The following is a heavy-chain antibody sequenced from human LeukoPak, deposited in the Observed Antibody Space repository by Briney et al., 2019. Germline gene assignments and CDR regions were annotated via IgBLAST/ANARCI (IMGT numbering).Heavy chain of an antibody. CDR2: ISSSSSYI. J-gene: IGHJ4*02. V-gene: IGHV3-21*01. CDR1: GFTFSSYS. CDR3: APEIAGIAAAGPRDY. Sequence: GRSLRLSCAASGFTFSSYSMNWVRQAPGKGLEWVSSISSSSSYIYYADSVKGRFTISRDNAKNSLYLQMNSLRAEDTAVYYCAPEIAGIAAAGPRDYWGQGTLVTVSS. D-gene: IGHD6-13*01.